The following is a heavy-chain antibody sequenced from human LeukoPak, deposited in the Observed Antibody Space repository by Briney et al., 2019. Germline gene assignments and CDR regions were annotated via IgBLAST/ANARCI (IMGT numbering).Heavy chain of an antibody. Sequence: PGESLKISCKASGYTLTNYWIGWVRHTPGKGLEWMGIIHPGDSDTRYRTSFQGQVTMSVDESTSTAYLHWTSLKASDTAIYYCARHARYCTGGKCYSFYYFDYWGQGTLVTVSS. J-gene: IGHJ4*02. CDR3: ARHARYCTGGKCYSFYYFDY. CDR1: GYTLTNYW. D-gene: IGHD2-15*01. V-gene: IGHV5-51*01. CDR2: IHPGDSDT.